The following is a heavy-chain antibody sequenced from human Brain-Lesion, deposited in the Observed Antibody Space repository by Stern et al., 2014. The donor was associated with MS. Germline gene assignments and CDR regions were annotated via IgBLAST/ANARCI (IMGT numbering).Heavy chain of an antibody. D-gene: IGHD3-22*01. CDR2: IYYTGSA. CDR1: GGSINSGGYY. J-gene: IGHJ4*02. V-gene: IGHV4-31*03. CDR3: ARGARYSDSSGYYFYFDY. Sequence: QLQLQESGPGLVKPSQTLPLTCTVSGGSINSGGYYWSWIRQYPGKGLEWIGYIYYTGSAYYDPSLKSRLSMSIDTSKNQFYLNLNSVTAADTAVYYCARGARYSDSSGYYFYFDYWGQGTLVTVSS.